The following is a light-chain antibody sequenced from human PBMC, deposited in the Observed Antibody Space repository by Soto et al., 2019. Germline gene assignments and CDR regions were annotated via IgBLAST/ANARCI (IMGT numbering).Light chain of an antibody. CDR1: QSVLYSSDNKNY. Sequence: DIVMTQSPDSLAVSLGERATINCKSSQSVLYSSDNKNYLAWYQQKPGQPPKLLIYWASTRESGVPDRFSGSGSGTDFTLTISSLQAEDVAVYYCQQYCGNPITFGQGTRLEIK. CDR2: WAS. V-gene: IGKV4-1*01. CDR3: QQYCGNPIT. J-gene: IGKJ5*01.